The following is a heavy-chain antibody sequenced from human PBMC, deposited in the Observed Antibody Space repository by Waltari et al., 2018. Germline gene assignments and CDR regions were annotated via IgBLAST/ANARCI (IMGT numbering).Heavy chain of an antibody. CDR1: GFTFSSYE. CDR2: ISSSGSTR. J-gene: IGHJ6*02. CDR3: ASGAPYCSSTSCPPLYYYYGMDV. V-gene: IGHV3-48*03. D-gene: IGHD2-2*01. Sequence: EVQLVESGGGLVQPGGSLRLSCAASGFTFSSYEMNWVRQAPGKGLEWVSYISSSGSTRYYADSVKGRFTISRDNAKNSLYLQMNSLRAEDTAVYYCASGAPYCSSTSCPPLYYYYGMDVWGQGPRSPSP.